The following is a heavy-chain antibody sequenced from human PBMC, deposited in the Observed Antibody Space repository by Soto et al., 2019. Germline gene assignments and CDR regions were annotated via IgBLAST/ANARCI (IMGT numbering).Heavy chain of an antibody. V-gene: IGHV3-30-3*01. Sequence: GGSLRLSCAASGFTFSSYAMHWVRQAPGKGLEWVAVISSDGSNKYYADSVKGRFTISRDNSKNTLYLQMNSLRAEDTAVYYCARDFGSLGATIDYWGQGTLVTVSA. D-gene: IGHD1-26*01. CDR2: ISSDGSNK. CDR3: ARDFGSLGATIDY. J-gene: IGHJ4*02. CDR1: GFTFSSYA.